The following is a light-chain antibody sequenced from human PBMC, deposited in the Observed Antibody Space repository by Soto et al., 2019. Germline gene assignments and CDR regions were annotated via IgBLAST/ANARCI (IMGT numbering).Light chain of an antibody. J-gene: IGKJ3*01. CDR2: DAS. Sequence: EIVLTQSPDTLSLSPGERATLSCRASQSVRSSLAWYQQKPGQAPRLLIYDASNRDTGIPARFIGSGSGTDCTLTISSLEPEDFAVYYCQQRSNWPPEVTSGPGTKVYIK. V-gene: IGKV3-11*01. CDR1: QSVRSS. CDR3: QQRSNWPPEVT.